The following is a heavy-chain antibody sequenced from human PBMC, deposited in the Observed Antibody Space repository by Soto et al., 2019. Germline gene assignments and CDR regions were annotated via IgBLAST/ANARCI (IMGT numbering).Heavy chain of an antibody. CDR2: IDPSDSYT. V-gene: IGHV5-10-1*01. D-gene: IGHD3-3*01. Sequence: GECLKISCKGSGYSFTSYWISWVRQMPGKGLEWMGRIDPSDSYTNYSPSFQGHVTISADKSISTAYLQWSSLKASDTAMYYCARHPALDDFWSGYYYYYGMDVWGQGTTVTVSS. J-gene: IGHJ6*02. CDR3: ARHPALDDFWSGYYYYYGMDV. CDR1: GYSFTSYW.